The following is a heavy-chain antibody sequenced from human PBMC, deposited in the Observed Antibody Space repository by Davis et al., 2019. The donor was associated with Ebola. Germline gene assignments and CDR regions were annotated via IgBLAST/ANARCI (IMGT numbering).Heavy chain of an antibody. V-gene: IGHV4-34*01. CDR2: INHSGST. CDR3: ARGHFYGSGSSPFQH. CDR1: GGSFSGYY. Sequence: GSLRLSCAVYGGSFSGYYWSWIRQPPGKGLEWIGEINHSGSTNYNPSLKSRVTISVDTSKNQFSLKLSSVTAADTAVYYCARGHFYGSGSSPFQHWGQVTLVTVSS. D-gene: IGHD3-10*01. J-gene: IGHJ1*01.